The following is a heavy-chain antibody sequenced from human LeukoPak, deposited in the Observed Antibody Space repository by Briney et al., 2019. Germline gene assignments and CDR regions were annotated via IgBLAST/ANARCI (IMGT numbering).Heavy chain of an antibody. V-gene: IGHV3-23*01. Sequence: GGSLRLSCAASGFTFSSCAMSWVRQAPGRGLEWVSTISYTGGSTHYADSVKGRFTISRDNSKNTVYLQVNTVRADDTAVYYCAKANSGSYLDYFDSWGQGTLVTVSS. CDR1: GFTFSSCA. CDR3: AKANSGSYLDYFDS. CDR2: ISYTGGST. D-gene: IGHD1-26*01. J-gene: IGHJ4*02.